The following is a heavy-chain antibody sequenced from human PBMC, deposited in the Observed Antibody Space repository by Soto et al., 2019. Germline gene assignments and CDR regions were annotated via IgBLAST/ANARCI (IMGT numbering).Heavy chain of an antibody. V-gene: IGHV3-48*01. Sequence: EEQLVESGGGLVQPGGSLRLSCAASGFTFSNHVMNWVRQAPGRRLEWVSSINRDSNTFYADSVKGRFTISRDNAKDSLYLQRNSLRADDTAVYYCVNGDYYVGQGTLVTVSS. CDR1: GFTFSNHV. D-gene: IGHD4-17*01. CDR2: INRDSNT. J-gene: IGHJ4*02. CDR3: VNGDYY.